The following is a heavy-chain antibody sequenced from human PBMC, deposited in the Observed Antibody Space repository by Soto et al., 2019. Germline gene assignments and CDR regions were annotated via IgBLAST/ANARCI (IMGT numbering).Heavy chain of an antibody. CDR1: GGSISSYY. J-gene: IGHJ3*02. CDR3: ARWADIVVVPAASGAFDI. D-gene: IGHD2-2*01. CDR2: IYYSGST. Sequence: PSETLSLTCTVSGGSISSYYWIWIRQPPGKGLEWIGYIYYSGSTNYNPSLKSRVTISVDTSKNQFSLKLSSVTAADTAVYYCARWADIVVVPAASGAFDIWGQGTMVTVSS. V-gene: IGHV4-59*01.